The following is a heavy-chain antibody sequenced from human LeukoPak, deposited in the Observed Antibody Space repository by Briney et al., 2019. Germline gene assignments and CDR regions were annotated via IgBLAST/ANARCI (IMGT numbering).Heavy chain of an antibody. CDR3: AKEGAYPIITYDS. J-gene: IGHJ5*01. CDR2: IKQDGGEK. D-gene: IGHD3-10*01. Sequence: GGSLRLSCGASGFTFSNYWMNWVRQAPGKGLEWVANIKQDGGEKYYVDSVKGRFTVSRDNAKNSLYLQMNSLRAEDTAVYYCAKEGAYPIITYDSWGQGTLVTVSS. CDR1: GFTFSNYW. V-gene: IGHV3-7*01.